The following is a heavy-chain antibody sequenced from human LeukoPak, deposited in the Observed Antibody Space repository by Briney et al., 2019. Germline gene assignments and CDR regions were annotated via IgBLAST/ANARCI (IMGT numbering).Heavy chain of an antibody. CDR1: GFTFSSYA. V-gene: IGHV3-23*01. CDR2: ISGRDSTT. D-gene: IGHD6-19*01. J-gene: IGHJ6*03. Sequence: GGSLRLSCAASGFTFSSYAMSWVRQAPGKGLEWVSGISGRDSTTYYADSVKGRFTISRDNSKNTLYLQMNSLRAEDTAVYYCAKPQSSGWYVGYYYYYMDVWGKGTTVTISS. CDR3: AKPQSSGWYVGYYYYYMDV.